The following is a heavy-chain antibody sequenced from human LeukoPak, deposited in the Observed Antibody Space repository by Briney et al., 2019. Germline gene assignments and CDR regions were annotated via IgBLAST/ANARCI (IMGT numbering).Heavy chain of an antibody. CDR2: IGTSSTTI. D-gene: IGHD6-25*01. Sequence: GGSLRLSCAASGFTFSSYTMNWVRQPPGKGLEWVSNIGTSSTTIYYADPVKGRFTISRDNAKNSLYLQMNSLRADDTAVYYCARFAAGGSYYYYMDVWGKGTTVTVSS. CDR1: GFTFSSYT. V-gene: IGHV3-48*01. CDR3: ARFAAGGSYYYYMDV. J-gene: IGHJ6*03.